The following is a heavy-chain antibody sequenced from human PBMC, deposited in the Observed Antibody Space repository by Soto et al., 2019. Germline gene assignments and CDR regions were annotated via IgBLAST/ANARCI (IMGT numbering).Heavy chain of an antibody. CDR3: ARIFDFWSGYYFSY. V-gene: IGHV2-5*02. CDR1: GFSLSTSGVA. D-gene: IGHD3-3*01. J-gene: IGHJ4*02. Sequence: AGPTLGNPTQTLTLTCTFSGFSLSTSGVAVGWIRQAPRKAPEWLAFIFWDDDKRYSPSLENRLTITKDTSKNQVVLTMTNMDPVGTATYHCARIFDFWSGYYFSYWGRGTLVTVSS. CDR2: IFWDDDK.